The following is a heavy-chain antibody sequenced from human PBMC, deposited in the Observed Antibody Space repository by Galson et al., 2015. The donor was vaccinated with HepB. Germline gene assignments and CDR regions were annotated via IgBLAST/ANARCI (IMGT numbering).Heavy chain of an antibody. CDR3: ARSLNRVGFDP. D-gene: IGHD2-15*01. Sequence: SVKVSCKASGGTFSSYTISWVRQAPGQGLEWMGRIIPILGIANYAQKFQGRVTITADKSTSTAYMELSSLRSEDTAVYYCARSLNRVGFDPWGQGTLVTVSS. CDR1: GGTFSSYT. J-gene: IGHJ5*02. V-gene: IGHV1-69*02. CDR2: IIPILGIA.